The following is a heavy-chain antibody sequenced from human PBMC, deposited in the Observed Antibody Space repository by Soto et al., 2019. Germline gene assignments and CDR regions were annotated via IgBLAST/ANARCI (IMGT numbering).Heavy chain of an antibody. D-gene: IGHD4-4*01. J-gene: IGHJ4*02. Sequence: GGSLRLSCAASGFTSSSYAMSWVRQAPGKGLEWVSTIGTSGSNTYYADSVKGRFTISRDNSKNTLYLQMNSLRAEDTAVYYCAKRSQSKYFDYWGQGTLVTVSS. CDR3: AKRSQSKYFDY. CDR1: GFTSSSYA. CDR2: IGTSGSNT. V-gene: IGHV3-23*05.